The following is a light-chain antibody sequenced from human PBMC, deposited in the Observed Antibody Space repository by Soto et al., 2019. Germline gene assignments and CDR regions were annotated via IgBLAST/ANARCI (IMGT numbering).Light chain of an antibody. V-gene: IGLV1-47*01. Sequence: QSVLTQPPSASGTPGQRVTISCSGSSSNIGSNYVYWYQQLPGTAPKLLIYRNNQRPSGVPDRFSGSKSGTSASLAISGLRSEDEADYYGAAWDDSLSGPKVFGGGTKVTVL. CDR3: AAWDDSLSGPKV. J-gene: IGLJ2*01. CDR2: RNN. CDR1: SSNIGSNY.